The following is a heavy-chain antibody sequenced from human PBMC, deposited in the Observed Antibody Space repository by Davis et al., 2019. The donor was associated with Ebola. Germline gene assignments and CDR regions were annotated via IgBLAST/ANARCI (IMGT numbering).Heavy chain of an antibody. CDR1: GFTFNRYW. J-gene: IGHJ6*02. V-gene: IGHV3-7*03. CDR2: IKEDGSEK. Sequence: GESLKISCAASGFTFNRYWMSWVRQAPGKGLQWVANIKEDGSEKYYLDSVKGRFTISRDNAKNSLYLPMNSLRAGDTAVYYCARVSVPAALVPIDYYAMDVWGQGTTVTVSS. D-gene: IGHD2-2*01. CDR3: ARVSVPAALVPIDYYAMDV.